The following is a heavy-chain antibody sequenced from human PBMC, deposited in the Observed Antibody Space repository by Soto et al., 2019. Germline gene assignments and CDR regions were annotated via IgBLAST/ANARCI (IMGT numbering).Heavy chain of an antibody. CDR3: AKVSSRWYAAFFDL. V-gene: IGHV3-23*01. J-gene: IGHJ4*02. D-gene: IGHD6-13*01. CDR2: ISGSDDST. CDR1: GFTFSSYA. Sequence: AGSLRLSCAASGFTFSSYAMSWSRQAPGKGQEWVSVISGSDDSTYYADSVKDRLTMSRDNSKNTLYLQIHTLRAEDTAVYYCAKVSSRWYAAFFDLRGQGTLVTVSS.